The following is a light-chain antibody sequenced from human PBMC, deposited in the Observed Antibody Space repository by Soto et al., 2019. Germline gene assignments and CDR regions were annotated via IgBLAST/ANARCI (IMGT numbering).Light chain of an antibody. CDR2: DAS. J-gene: IGKJ1*01. CDR3: QQYDTYSRT. Sequence: DIQMTQSPSTLSASVGDRVTVTCRASQSINTWLAWYQQKPGKAPKLLIYDASSLQSGVPSRFTGRGSGTEFTLTISSLQPDDFATYYCQQYDTYSRTFGQGTQVDIK. CDR1: QSINTW. V-gene: IGKV1-5*01.